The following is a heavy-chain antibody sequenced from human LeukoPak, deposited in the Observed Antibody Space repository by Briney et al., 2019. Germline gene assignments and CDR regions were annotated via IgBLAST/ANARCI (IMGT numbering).Heavy chain of an antibody. V-gene: IGHV3-48*01. D-gene: IGHD3-16*01. CDR3: ASEAFGGVIPY. Sequence: PGGSLRLSCAASGFTFSSYSMNWVRQAPGKGLEWVSYISSSSSTIYYADSVKGRFTISRDNAKNSLYLQMNSLRAEDTAVYYCASEAFGGVIPYWGQGTLVTVSS. J-gene: IGHJ4*02. CDR1: GFTFSSYS. CDR2: ISSSSSTI.